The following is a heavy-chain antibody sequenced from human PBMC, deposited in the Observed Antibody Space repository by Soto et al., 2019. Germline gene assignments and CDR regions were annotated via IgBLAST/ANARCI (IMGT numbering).Heavy chain of an antibody. D-gene: IGHD2-15*01. CDR2: ISGSGGST. J-gene: IGHJ6*02. V-gene: IGHV3-23*01. Sequence: EVQLLESGGGLVQPGGSLRLSCAASGFTFSSYAMSWVRQAPGKGLEWVSGISGSGGSTYYADSVKGRFTISRDNSKNPAYMQMNRLRAEDTGVDFWAKDPGGYYYFGMDVWGQGTTVTVSS. CDR3: AKDPGGYYYFGMDV. CDR1: GFTFSSYA.